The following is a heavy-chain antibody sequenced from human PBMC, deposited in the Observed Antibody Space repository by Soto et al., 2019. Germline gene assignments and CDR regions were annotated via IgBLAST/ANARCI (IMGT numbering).Heavy chain of an antibody. Sequence: AGGSLRLSCEASGFAFSTNWMAWVRQALGKGLEWVANMNQVGSEIAYVDSVKGRFTISRDNAKNSLYLQMNSLRADDTAIYYCVRDRGFSTYEYWGRGALVTV. V-gene: IGHV3-7*03. CDR1: GFAFSTNW. J-gene: IGHJ1*01. CDR3: VRDRGFSTYEY. D-gene: IGHD3-10*01. CDR2: MNQVGSEI.